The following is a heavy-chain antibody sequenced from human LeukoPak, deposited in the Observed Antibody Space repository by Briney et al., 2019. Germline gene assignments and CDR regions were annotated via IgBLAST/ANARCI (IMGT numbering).Heavy chain of an antibody. CDR1: GFNFSDSR. J-gene: IGHJ4*02. Sequence: PGGSLRLSCVTSGFNFSDSRMTWVRQAPGRGLQWVDNVNRDGNEKHFLDSVEGRFTISRDNAKKSLYLQMSSLRPQDTAVYFCVRGDWYFESWGQGTLVTVSS. CDR2: VNRDGNEK. D-gene: IGHD2-21*01. CDR3: VRGDWYFES. V-gene: IGHV3-7*04.